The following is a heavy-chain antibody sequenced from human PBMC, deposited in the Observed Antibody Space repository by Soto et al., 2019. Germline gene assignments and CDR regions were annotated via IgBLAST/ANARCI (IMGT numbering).Heavy chain of an antibody. CDR1: GYTFTGYY. CDR2: INPNSGGT. D-gene: IGHD2-8*01. V-gene: IGHV1-2*04. J-gene: IGHJ6*02. CDR3: ARDLGYCTNGVCLNYYYYYGMDV. Sequence: GASVKVSCKASGYTFTGYYMHWVRQAPGQALEWMGWINPNSGGTNYAQKFQGWVTMTRDTSISTAYMELSRLRSDDTAVYYCARDLGYCTNGVCLNYYYYYGMDVWGQGTTVTVSS.